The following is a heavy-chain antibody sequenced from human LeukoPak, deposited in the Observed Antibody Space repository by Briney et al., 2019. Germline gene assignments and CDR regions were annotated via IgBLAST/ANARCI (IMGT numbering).Heavy chain of an antibody. CDR1: GFTFSSYW. V-gene: IGHV3-21*05. D-gene: IGHD3-22*01. J-gene: IGHJ5*02. CDR3: ARGGNTREYYYDSSGYHLSWFDP. Sequence: GGSLRLSCAASGFTFSSYWMSWVRQAPGKGLEWVSYISSSSSYTNYADSVKGRFTISRDNAKNSLYLQMNSLRAEDTAVYYCARGGNTREYYYDSSGYHLSWFDPWGQGTLVTVSS. CDR2: ISSSSSYT.